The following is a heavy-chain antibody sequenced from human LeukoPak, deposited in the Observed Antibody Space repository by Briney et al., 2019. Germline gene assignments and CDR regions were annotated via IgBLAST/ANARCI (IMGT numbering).Heavy chain of an antibody. J-gene: IGHJ5*02. CDR3: AREGVESYSSGYFDP. Sequence: SVKVSCKASGGTFSSYAISWVRQAPGQGLECMGRIIPIFGTANYAQKFQGRVTITTDESTSTAYMELSSLRSEDTAVYYCAREGVESYSSGYFDPWGQGTLVTVSS. CDR1: GGTFSSYA. CDR2: IIPIFGTA. D-gene: IGHD6-19*01. V-gene: IGHV1-69*05.